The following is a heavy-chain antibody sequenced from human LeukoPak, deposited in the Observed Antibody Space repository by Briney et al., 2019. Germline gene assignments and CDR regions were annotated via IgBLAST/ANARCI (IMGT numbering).Heavy chain of an antibody. J-gene: IGHJ4*02. D-gene: IGHD6-13*01. Sequence: PSETLSLTCTVSGGSISSGSYYWSWIRQPAGKGLEWIGRIYTSGSTNYNPSLKSRVTISVDTSKNQFSLKLSSVTAADTAVYYCARLPHTHSSSWVFFDYWGQGTLVTVSS. V-gene: IGHV4-61*02. CDR1: GGSISSGSYY. CDR2: IYTSGST. CDR3: ARLPHTHSSSWVFFDY.